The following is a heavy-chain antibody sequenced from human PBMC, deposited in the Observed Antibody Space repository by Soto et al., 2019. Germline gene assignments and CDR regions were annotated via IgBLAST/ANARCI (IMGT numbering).Heavy chain of an antibody. Sequence: QVQLQESGPGLVKASQTLSLTCTLSGASVSSSEHYWSWIRPPPGKGLEWIGYSYYSGGSYYNASLQRRVSISVDTTQNQFSLKLTSVTAADTAVYYCARLSGYDPAGAADKWGPGILVSVSS. J-gene: IGHJ4*02. CDR1: GASVSSSEHY. D-gene: IGHD5-12*01. CDR2: SYYSGGS. V-gene: IGHV4-30-4*01. CDR3: ARLSGYDPAGAADK.